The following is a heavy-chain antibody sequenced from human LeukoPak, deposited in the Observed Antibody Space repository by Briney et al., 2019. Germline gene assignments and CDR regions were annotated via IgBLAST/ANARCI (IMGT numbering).Heavy chain of an antibody. CDR1: GYTFTSYT. J-gene: IGHJ4*02. Sequence: ASVKVSCKASGYTFTSYTLHWVRQAPGQRLEWMGRINAGNGNTKYSQKFQGRVTITRDTSASTAYMEVSSLRSEDTAVYYCARVRWELPELDYWGQGTQVTVSS. CDR3: ARVRWELPELDY. D-gene: IGHD1-26*01. V-gene: IGHV1-3*01. CDR2: INAGNGNT.